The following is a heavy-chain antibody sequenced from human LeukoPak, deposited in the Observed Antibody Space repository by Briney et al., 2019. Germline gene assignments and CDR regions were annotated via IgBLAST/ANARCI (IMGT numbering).Heavy chain of an antibody. J-gene: IGHJ5*02. Sequence: ASVKVSCKASGYTFTSYDINWVRQATGQGREWMGGFDPEDGETIYAQKFQGRVTMTEDTSTDTAYMELSSLSSEDTAVYYCATHYYGSGKLGWFDPWGQGTLVTVSS. CDR1: GYTFTSYD. V-gene: IGHV1-24*01. D-gene: IGHD3-10*01. CDR2: FDPEDGET. CDR3: ATHYYGSGKLGWFDP.